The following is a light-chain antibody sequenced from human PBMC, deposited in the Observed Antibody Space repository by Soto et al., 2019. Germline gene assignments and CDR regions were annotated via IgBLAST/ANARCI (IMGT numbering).Light chain of an antibody. V-gene: IGLV1-51*01. Sequence: QSVMTQPPSVSGALGQKVTISCSGSSSNIGGNSVSWYQQLPATAPKLLIYYDNKRPSGIPDRLSGSKSGTSATLGITGFQTGDEADDYCGSWYSSLSALVFGTGTKLTVL. CDR3: GSWYSSLSALV. J-gene: IGLJ1*01. CDR2: YDN. CDR1: SSNIGGNS.